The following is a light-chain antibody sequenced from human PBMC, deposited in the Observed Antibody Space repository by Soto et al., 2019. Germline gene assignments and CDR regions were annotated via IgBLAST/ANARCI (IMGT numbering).Light chain of an antibody. CDR2: KAS. J-gene: IGKJ4*01. V-gene: IGKV1-5*03. Sequence: DIQMTQAPSTLSASVGDSVTISCRASQNISSWLAWYQQKPGKAPKLLIYKASTLKSGVPSRFSGSGSGTDFTLTISSLQPEDFATYYCQQSYSTPPTFGGGTKVDIK. CDR1: QNISSW. CDR3: QQSYSTPPT.